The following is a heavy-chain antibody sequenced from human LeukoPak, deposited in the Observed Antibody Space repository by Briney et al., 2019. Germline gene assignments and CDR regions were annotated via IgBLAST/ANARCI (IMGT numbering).Heavy chain of an antibody. Sequence: ASVKVSCKASGYTFTGYYMHWVRQAPGQGLEWMGWINPNSGGTNYAQKFQGRVTMTRDTSISTAYMELSRLRSDDTAVYYCARGPPYGGNSDWFDPWGQGTLVTVSS. V-gene: IGHV1-2*02. CDR3: ARGPPYGGNSDWFDP. CDR2: INPNSGGT. D-gene: IGHD4-23*01. CDR1: GYTFTGYY. J-gene: IGHJ5*02.